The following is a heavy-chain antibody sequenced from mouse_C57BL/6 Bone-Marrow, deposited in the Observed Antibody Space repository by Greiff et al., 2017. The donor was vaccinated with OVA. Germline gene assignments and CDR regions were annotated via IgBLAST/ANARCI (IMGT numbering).Heavy chain of an antibody. CDR3: ARRDSSGYAAWFAH. D-gene: IGHD3-2*02. J-gene: IGHJ3*01. CDR2: IWSGGST. CDR1: GFSLTSYG. Sequence: VKLMESGPGLVQPSQSLSITCTVSGFSLTSYGVHWVRQSPGKGLEWLGVIWSGGSTDYNAAFISRLSISKDNSKSQVFFKMNSLQADDTAIYYCARRDSSGYAAWFAHWGQGTLVTVSA. V-gene: IGHV2-2*01.